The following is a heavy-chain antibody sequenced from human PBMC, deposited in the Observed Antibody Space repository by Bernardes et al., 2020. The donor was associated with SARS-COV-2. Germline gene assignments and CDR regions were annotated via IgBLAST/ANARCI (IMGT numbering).Heavy chain of an antibody. D-gene: IGHD1-26*01. CDR2: IHSSGNT. CDR3: AKHYSGSYSGWFDP. CDR1: GGPISRSGYY. J-gene: IGHJ5*02. Sequence: SETLSLTCTVSGGPISRSGYYWGWIRQPPGEGLEWIGRIHSSGNTHYNPSLESRVTLSVETSNNQFSLKLRSVTAADTALYYCAKHYSGSYSGWFDPWGQGTLVTVSS. V-gene: IGHV4-39*01.